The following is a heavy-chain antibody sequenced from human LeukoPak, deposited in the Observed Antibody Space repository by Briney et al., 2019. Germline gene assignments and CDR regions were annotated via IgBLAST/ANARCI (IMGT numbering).Heavy chain of an antibody. Sequence: GASVKVSCKASGYTFTSYGISWVRQAPGQGLEWMGWISAYNGNTNYAQKLQGRVTMTTDTSTSTAYMELRSLRSDDTAVYYCARDRGYCSGGSCYARFDPWGQGTLVTVSS. D-gene: IGHD2-15*01. CDR3: ARDRGYCSGGSCYARFDP. J-gene: IGHJ5*02. CDR2: ISAYNGNT. CDR1: GYTFTSYG. V-gene: IGHV1-18*01.